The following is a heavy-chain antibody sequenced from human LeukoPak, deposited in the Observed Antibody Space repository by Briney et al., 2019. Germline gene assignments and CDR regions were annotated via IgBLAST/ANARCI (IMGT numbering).Heavy chain of an antibody. CDR3: ARVGEYSGYDLDY. J-gene: IGHJ4*02. V-gene: IGHV1-8*03. D-gene: IGHD5-12*01. CDR2: MNPNSGNT. CDR1: EYTFTVYY. Sequence: ASVKVSCKASEYTFTVYYMHWVRQATGQGLEWMGWMNPNSGNTGYAQKFQGRVTITRNTSISTAYMELSSLRSEDTAVYYCARVGEYSGYDLDYWGQGTLVS.